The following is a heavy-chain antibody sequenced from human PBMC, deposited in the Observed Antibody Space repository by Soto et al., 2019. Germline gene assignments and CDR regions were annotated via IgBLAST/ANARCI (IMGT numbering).Heavy chain of an antibody. V-gene: IGHV1-58*01. CDR2: IVVGSGNT. J-gene: IGHJ3*02. CDR3: AAYYYDSSGYYIGYAFDI. D-gene: IGHD3-22*01. CDR1: GFTFTSSA. Sequence: GASVKVSCKASGFTFTSSAVQWVRQARGQRLEWIGWIVVGSGNTNYAQKFQERVTITRDMSTSTAYVELSSLRSEDTAVYYCAAYYYDSSGYYIGYAFDIWGQGTMVTVSS.